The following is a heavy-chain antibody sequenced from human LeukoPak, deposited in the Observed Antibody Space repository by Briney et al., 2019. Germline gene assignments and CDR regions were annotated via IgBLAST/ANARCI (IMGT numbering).Heavy chain of an antibody. V-gene: IGHV3-74*01. CDR3: ASISSGWSVAAVDY. Sequence: GGSLRLSCAASGFTFDDYAMHWVRQAPGKGLVWVSRINSDGSSTSYADSVKGRFTISRDNAKNTLYLQMNSLRAEDTAVYYCASISSGWSVAAVDYWGQGTLVTVSS. CDR1: GFTFDDYA. J-gene: IGHJ4*02. D-gene: IGHD6-19*01. CDR2: INSDGSST.